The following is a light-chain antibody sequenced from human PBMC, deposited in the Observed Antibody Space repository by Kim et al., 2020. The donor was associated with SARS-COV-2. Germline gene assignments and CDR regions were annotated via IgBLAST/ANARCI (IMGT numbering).Light chain of an antibody. CDR3: ASHGGYDYV. J-gene: IGLJ1*01. V-gene: IGLV2-11*03. CDR2: EVT. Sequence: PGLSIAISCSGHSGEVASYKYVSWYQQHPGKSTTLIIYEVTKRPSGVPVRFSGSMSGNTASLTVSGLQAEDEADYYCASHGGYDYVFGTGTKVTVL. CDR1: SGEVASYKY.